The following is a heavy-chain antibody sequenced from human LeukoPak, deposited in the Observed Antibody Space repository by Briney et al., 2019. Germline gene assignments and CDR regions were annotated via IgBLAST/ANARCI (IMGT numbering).Heavy chain of an antibody. D-gene: IGHD3-3*01. J-gene: IGHJ4*02. CDR2: IYYSGST. CDR3: ARHYDFNDY. V-gene: IGHV4-39*01. CDR1: GGSISSSSYY. Sequence: PSETLSLTCTVSGGSISSSSYYWGWIRQPPGKGLEWIGSIYYSGSTYYNPSLKSRVTISVDTSKNQFSLKLSSVTAADTAVYYCARHYDFNDYWGQGALVTVPS.